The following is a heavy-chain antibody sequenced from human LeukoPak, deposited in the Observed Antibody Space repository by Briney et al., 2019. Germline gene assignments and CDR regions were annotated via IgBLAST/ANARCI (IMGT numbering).Heavy chain of an antibody. CDR1: GFTFSSYS. CDR3: ARDSADDSSGYYRDY. J-gene: IGHJ4*02. V-gene: IGHV3-21*01. Sequence: GGSLRLSCAASGFTFSSYSMNWVRQAPGKGLEWVSSISSSNSYIYYADSVKGRFTISRDNAKNSLYLQMNSLRAEDTAAYYCARDSADDSSGYYRDYWGQGTLVTVSS. CDR2: ISSSNSYI. D-gene: IGHD3-22*01.